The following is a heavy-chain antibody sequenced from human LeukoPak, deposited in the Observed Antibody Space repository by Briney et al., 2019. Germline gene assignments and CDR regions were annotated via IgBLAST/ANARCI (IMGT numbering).Heavy chain of an antibody. Sequence: GGSLRLSCAASGFTFSSYGMHWVRQAPGKGLEWVAFIRYDGSNKCYADSVKGRFTISRDNSKNTLYLQMNSLRAEDTAVYYCAKRDTSGWPPVGLGYWGQGTLVTVSS. D-gene: IGHD6-19*01. CDR2: IRYDGSNK. CDR1: GFTFSSYG. J-gene: IGHJ4*02. V-gene: IGHV3-30*02. CDR3: AKRDTSGWPPVGLGY.